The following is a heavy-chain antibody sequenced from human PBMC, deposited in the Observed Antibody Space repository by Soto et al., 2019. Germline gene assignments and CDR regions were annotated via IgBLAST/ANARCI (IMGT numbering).Heavy chain of an antibody. J-gene: IGHJ4*02. V-gene: IGHV4-30-2*01. CDR3: ARGRLLPAVNFDY. D-gene: IGHD2-2*01. Sequence: SETLSLTCAVSGDSLSSGGYSWSWIRRPPGKGLEWIGYIYHSGSASYNPSLKSRVTISVDGSKNHFSLQLSSVTAADTAVYYCARGRLLPAVNFDYWGQEALVTVSS. CDR1: GDSLSSGGYS. CDR2: IYHSGSA.